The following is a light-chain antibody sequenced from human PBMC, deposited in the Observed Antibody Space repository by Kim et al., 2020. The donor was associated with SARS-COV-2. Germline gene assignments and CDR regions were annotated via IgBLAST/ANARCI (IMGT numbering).Light chain of an antibody. CDR1: SSDVGRYNY. J-gene: IGLJ1*01. Sequence: QSALTQPPSASGSPGQSVAISCTGTSSDVGRYNYVSWYQQHPGKAPKLIIFAFNQRPSGVPDRFSGSKSGNTASLTVSGLQAEDEADYYCCSYAVTKSYVFGSGTKVTVL. CDR2: AFN. CDR3: CSYAVTKSYV. V-gene: IGLV2-8*01.